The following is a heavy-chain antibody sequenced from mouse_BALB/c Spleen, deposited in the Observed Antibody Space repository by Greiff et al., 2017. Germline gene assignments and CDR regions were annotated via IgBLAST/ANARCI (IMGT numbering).Heavy chain of an antibody. Sequence: DVKLVESGGGLVQPGGSRKLSCAASGFTFSSFGMHWVRQAPEKGLEWVAYISSGSSTIYYADTVKGRFTISRDNPKNTLFLQMTSLRSEDTAMYYCARSGITTDYWGQGTTLTVSS. D-gene: IGHD2-4*01. CDR2: ISSGSSTI. CDR1: GFTFSSFG. J-gene: IGHJ2*01. V-gene: IGHV5-17*02. CDR3: ARSGITTDY.